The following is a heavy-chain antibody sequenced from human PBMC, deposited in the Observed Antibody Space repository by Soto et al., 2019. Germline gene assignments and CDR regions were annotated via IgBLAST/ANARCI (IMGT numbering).Heavy chain of an antibody. CDR3: ARLGSRAWLYFDS. D-gene: IGHD6-19*01. Sequence: SETVSLTCTVAGGSISTYYWTWIRQPPGKGLEWIGYIYSSGSTNYNPSLKSRVTISIDTSKNQFSLKLTSVTAADTAVYYCARLGSRAWLYFDSCGQRTLVTVSA. CDR2: IYSSGST. CDR1: GGSISTYY. J-gene: IGHJ4*02. V-gene: IGHV4-59*01.